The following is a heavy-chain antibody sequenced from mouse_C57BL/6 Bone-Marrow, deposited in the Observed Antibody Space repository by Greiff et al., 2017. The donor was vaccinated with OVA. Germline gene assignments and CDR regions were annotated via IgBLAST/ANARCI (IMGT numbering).Heavy chain of an antibody. J-gene: IGHJ2*01. Sequence: QVQLQQSGAELVRPGASVTLSCKASGYTFTDYEMHWVKQTPVHGLEWIGAIDPETGGTAYNQKFKGKAILTADKSSSTAYMELRSLTSEDSAVYYCTRGSLTVRYFDYWGQGTTLTVSS. CDR2: IDPETGGT. CDR3: TRGSLTVRYFDY. V-gene: IGHV1-15*01. D-gene: IGHD1-1*01. CDR1: GYTFTDYE.